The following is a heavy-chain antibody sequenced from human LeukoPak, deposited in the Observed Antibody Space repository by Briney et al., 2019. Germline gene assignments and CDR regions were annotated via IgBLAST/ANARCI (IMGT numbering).Heavy chain of an antibody. D-gene: IGHD6-19*01. CDR2: ITTYNGNT. Sequence: ASVKVSCKASGYTFNKYGISWVRQAPGQGLEWMGWITTYNGNTNYAQKVQGRVTMTTDTSASTVYMELRSLRPDDTAVYYCARINGWLVSSDTVKYFDYWGQGTLVTVSS. CDR3: ARINGWLVSSDTVKYFDY. CDR1: GYTFNKYG. J-gene: IGHJ4*02. V-gene: IGHV1-18*01.